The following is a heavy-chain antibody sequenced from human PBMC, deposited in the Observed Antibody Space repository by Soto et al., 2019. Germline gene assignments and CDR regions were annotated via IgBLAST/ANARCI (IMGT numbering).Heavy chain of an antibody. V-gene: IGHV1-18*01. D-gene: IGHD6-6*01. Sequence: GASVKVSCKASGYTFSNYGFSWVRQAPGQGLEWMGWISGYNGNTNYAERLQGRVTMTTDTSTSTAYMELTSLRYDDTAVYYCAREGQLGYWGQGTPVTVSS. CDR1: GYTFSNYG. J-gene: IGHJ4*02. CDR2: ISGYNGNT. CDR3: AREGQLGY.